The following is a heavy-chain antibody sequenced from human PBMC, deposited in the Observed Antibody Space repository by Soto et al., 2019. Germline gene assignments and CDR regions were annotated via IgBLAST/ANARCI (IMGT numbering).Heavy chain of an antibody. Sequence: GGSLRLSCAASGFTFSSYGMHWVRQAPGKGLEWVAVISYDGSNKYYADSVKGRFTISRDNSKNTLYLQMNSLRAEDTAVYYCAKDRIAVAVRSDFDYWGQGTLVTVSS. CDR1: GFTFSSYG. J-gene: IGHJ4*02. D-gene: IGHD6-19*01. V-gene: IGHV3-30*18. CDR2: ISYDGSNK. CDR3: AKDRIAVAVRSDFDY.